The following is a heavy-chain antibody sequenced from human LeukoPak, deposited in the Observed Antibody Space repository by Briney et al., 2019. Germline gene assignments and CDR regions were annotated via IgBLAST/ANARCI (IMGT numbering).Heavy chain of an antibody. Sequence: ASVKVSCKASGYTFTSYDINWVRQAPGQGLEWMGWINPNSGGTNYAQKFQGRVTMTRDTSISTAYMELSRLRSDDTAVYYCARAGDSRFGELTPFDYWGQGTLVTVSS. CDR3: ARAGDSRFGELTPFDY. CDR1: GYTFTSYD. D-gene: IGHD3-10*01. V-gene: IGHV1-2*02. CDR2: INPNSGGT. J-gene: IGHJ4*02.